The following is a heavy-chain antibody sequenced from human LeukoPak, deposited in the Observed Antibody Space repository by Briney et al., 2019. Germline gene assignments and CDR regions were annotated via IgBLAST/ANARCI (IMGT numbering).Heavy chain of an antibody. CDR3: ARGASSTYYDFWSGPHNWFDP. J-gene: IGHJ5*02. V-gene: IGHV1-2*02. CDR2: INPNSGGT. D-gene: IGHD3-3*01. Sequence: GASVKVSCKASGYTFTGYYMHWVRQAPGQGLEWMGWINPNSGGTNYAQKFQGRVTMTRDTSISTAYMELSRLRSDDTAVYYCARGASSTYYDFWSGPHNWFDPWGQGTLVTVSS. CDR1: GYTFTGYY.